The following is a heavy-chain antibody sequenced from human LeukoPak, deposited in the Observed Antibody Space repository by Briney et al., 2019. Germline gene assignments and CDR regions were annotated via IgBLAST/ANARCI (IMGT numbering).Heavy chain of an antibody. V-gene: IGHV3-7*01. CDR2: IKQDRSEK. D-gene: IGHD3-22*01. CDR3: ASRSVAYSYDSSGYSPVYYFDY. J-gene: IGHJ4*02. Sequence: PGGSLRLSCAASGFTFSNYWMSWVRQAPGKGLEWVANIKQDRSEKYYVDSVKGRFTISRDNAKNSLYLQMNSLRAEDTAVYYCASRSVAYSYDSSGYSPVYYFDYWGQGTLVTVSS. CDR1: GFTFSNYW.